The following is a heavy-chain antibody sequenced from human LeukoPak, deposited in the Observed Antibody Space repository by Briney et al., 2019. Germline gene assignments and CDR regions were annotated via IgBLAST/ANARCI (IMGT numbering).Heavy chain of an antibody. D-gene: IGHD2-2*01. V-gene: IGHV3-23*01. CDR2: ISGSGGST. CDR1: GFTFSSYA. Sequence: PGGSLRLSCAASGFTFSSYAMSWVRQAPGKGLEWVSAISGSGGSTYYADSVKGRFTISRDNSKNTLCLQMNSLRAEDTAVYYCAKDTPIVVVPAAIPEDYWGQGTLVTVSS. CDR3: AKDTPIVVVPAAIPEDY. J-gene: IGHJ4*02.